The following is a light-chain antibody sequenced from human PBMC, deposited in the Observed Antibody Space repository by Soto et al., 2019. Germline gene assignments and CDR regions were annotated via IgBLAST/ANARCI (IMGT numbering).Light chain of an antibody. V-gene: IGLV1-40*01. J-gene: IGLJ2*01. Sequence: QSVLTQPPSMSGAPGQRVTISCTGSSSNIGAGYDVHWYQQLPGTAPKLLIYGNSNRPSGVPDRSSGSKSGTSASLAITGLQAEDEADYYCQSYDSSLSGYVLFGGGTKLTVL. CDR3: QSYDSSLSGYVL. CDR2: GNS. CDR1: SSNIGAGYD.